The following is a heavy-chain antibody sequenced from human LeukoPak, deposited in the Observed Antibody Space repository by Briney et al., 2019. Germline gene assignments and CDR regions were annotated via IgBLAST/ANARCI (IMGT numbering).Heavy chain of an antibody. J-gene: IGHJ3*02. Sequence: SETLSLTCAVSADSFSSHYWTWIRQPPGKGLEWIGYISYIGSTNYNPSLESRVTISIDTSKNQFSLKLSSVTAADTAVYYCARDLVTVTKGFDIWGQGTMVTVSS. CDR1: ADSFSSHY. V-gene: IGHV4-59*11. CDR3: ARDLVTVTKGFDI. D-gene: IGHD4-17*01. CDR2: ISYIGST.